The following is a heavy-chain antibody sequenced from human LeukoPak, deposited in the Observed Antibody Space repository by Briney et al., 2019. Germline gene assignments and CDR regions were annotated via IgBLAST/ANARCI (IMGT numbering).Heavy chain of an antibody. CDR1: GGSISSYY. Sequence: NPSETLSLTCTVSGGSISSYYWSWIRQPPGKGLEWIGYIYYSGSTNYNPSLKSRVTISVDTSKNQFSLKLSSVTASDTAVYYCARMDTAMQHNWFDTWGQGTLVTVSS. V-gene: IGHV4-59*08. CDR2: IYYSGST. J-gene: IGHJ5*02. D-gene: IGHD5-18*01. CDR3: ARMDTAMQHNWFDT.